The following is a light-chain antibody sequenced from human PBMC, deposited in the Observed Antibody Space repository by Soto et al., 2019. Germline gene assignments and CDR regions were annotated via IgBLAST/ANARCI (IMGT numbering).Light chain of an antibody. CDR2: DAS. J-gene: IGKJ1*01. CDR3: QQYNSYRT. V-gene: IGKV1-5*01. CDR1: QSISSW. Sequence: MHMSQSPSTLSASVGDRVTITCRASQSISSWLAWYQQKPGKAPKLLIYDASSLESGVPSRFSGSGSGTEFTLTISSLQPDDFATYYCQQYNSYRTFGQGTKVDIK.